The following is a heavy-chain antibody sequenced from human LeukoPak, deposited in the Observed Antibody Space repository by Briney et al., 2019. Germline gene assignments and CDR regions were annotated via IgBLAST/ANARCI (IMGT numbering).Heavy chain of an antibody. J-gene: IGHJ6*02. Sequence: PGGSLRLSCAASGLTFSSYWMSWVRQAPGKGLEWVANIKQDGSEKYYVDSVKGRFTISRDNAKNSLHLQMNSLRVEDTAVYYCAKSRSDSSGWYLRVGSDYYYGMDVWGQGTTVTVS. CDR1: GLTFSSYW. CDR2: IKQDGSEK. V-gene: IGHV3-7*01. D-gene: IGHD6-13*01. CDR3: AKSRSDSSGWYLRVGSDYYYGMDV.